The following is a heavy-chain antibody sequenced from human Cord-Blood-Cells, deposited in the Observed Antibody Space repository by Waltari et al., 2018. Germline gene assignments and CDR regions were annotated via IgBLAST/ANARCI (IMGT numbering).Heavy chain of an antibody. CDR2: MNPNSGNT. Sequence: QVQLVQSGAEVKKPGASVKVSCKASGYTFTSYDINLVRQATGQGLGWMGWMNPNSGNTGYAQKFQGRVTMTRNTSISTAYMELGGLRSEDTAVYYCATEYSSSVDYWGQGTLVTVSS. V-gene: IGHV1-8*01. CDR3: ATEYSSSVDY. D-gene: IGHD6-6*01. CDR1: GYTFTSYD. J-gene: IGHJ4*02.